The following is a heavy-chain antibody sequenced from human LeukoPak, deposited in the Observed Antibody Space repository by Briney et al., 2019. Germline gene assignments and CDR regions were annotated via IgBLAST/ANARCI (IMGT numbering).Heavy chain of an antibody. Sequence: PGGSLRPSCAASGFTFSIYSMNWVRQAPGKGLEWVSSISSSSSYMYYADSVKGRFTISRDNSKNSLYLQMNSLRAEDTAVYYCSRDFSTYYYDGSGDWGQGTLVIVSS. J-gene: IGHJ4*02. CDR3: SRDFSTYYYDGSGD. CDR2: ISSSSSYM. D-gene: IGHD3-22*01. V-gene: IGHV3-21*06. CDR1: GFTFSIYS.